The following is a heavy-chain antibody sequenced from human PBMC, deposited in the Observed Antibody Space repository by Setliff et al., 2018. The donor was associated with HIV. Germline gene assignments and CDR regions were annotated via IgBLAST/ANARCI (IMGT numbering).Heavy chain of an antibody. CDR2: ISAHNGRI. V-gene: IGHV1-18*01. J-gene: IGHJ4*02. D-gene: IGHD5-12*01. CDR3: ARDVGRDGYCFDH. CDR1: GYTFSDYG. Sequence: VSCKASGYTFSDYGISWVRQAPGQGLEWMGWISAHNGRINYAQKFQGRVTTTTDRSTSTAYMELRSLRSDDTAVYYCARDVGRDGYCFDHWGQGTLVTVSS.